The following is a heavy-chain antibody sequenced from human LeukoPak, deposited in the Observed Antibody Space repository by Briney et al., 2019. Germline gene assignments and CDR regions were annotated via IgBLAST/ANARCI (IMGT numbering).Heavy chain of an antibody. CDR3: ASLTGYCSSTSCYRGTYYFDY. D-gene: IGHD2-2*03. CDR2: IIPIFGTT. J-gene: IGHJ4*02. CDR1: GDTFSTYA. Sequence: SVKVSCKASGDTFSTYAIDWVRQAPGQGLEWMGGIIPIFGTTNYAQKFQGRVTITAVESMRTAYMELSSLRSEDTAVYYCASLTGYCSSTSCYRGTYYFDYWGQGTLVTVSS. V-gene: IGHV1-69*13.